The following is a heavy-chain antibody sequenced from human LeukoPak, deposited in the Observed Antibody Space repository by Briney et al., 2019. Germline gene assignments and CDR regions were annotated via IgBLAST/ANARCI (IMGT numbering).Heavy chain of an antibody. V-gene: IGHV1-46*01. CDR3: ARDNSITFGGVIASDAFDI. J-gene: IGHJ3*02. CDR1: GYTFTSYY. D-gene: IGHD3-16*02. CDR2: INPSGGST. Sequence: GASVKVSCKASGYTFTSYYMHWVRQAPGQGLEWMGIINPSGGSTSYAQKFQGRVTMTRDTSTSTAYMELRSLRSDDTAVYYCARDNSITFGGVIASDAFDIWGQGTMVTVSS.